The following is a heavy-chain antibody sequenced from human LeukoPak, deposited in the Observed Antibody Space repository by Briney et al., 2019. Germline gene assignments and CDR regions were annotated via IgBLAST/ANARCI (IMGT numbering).Heavy chain of an antibody. CDR1: GGSISSSHW. Sequence: SGTLSLTCTVSGGSISSSHWWSWVRQPPGKGLEWIGEIYHSGSINYNPSLKSRVTISIDKSKNQFSLKLSSVTAADTAVYYCASLYGSSWPPFGYWGQGTLVTVSS. CDR2: IYHSGSI. CDR3: ASLYGSSWPPFGY. V-gene: IGHV4-4*02. J-gene: IGHJ4*02. D-gene: IGHD6-13*01.